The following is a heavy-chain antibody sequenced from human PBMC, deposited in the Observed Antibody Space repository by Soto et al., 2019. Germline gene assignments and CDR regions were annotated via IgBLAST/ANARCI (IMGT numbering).Heavy chain of an antibody. Sequence: QVQLVESGGGLVRPGGSLRLSCAACGFGFSDYYMSWIRQAPGKGLECISYISSSGRSTDYADSVKGRFTISRDNAKKSLYLEMNSLRVEDTAVYYCARRYYNDDYFDYWGQGTLLTVSS. D-gene: IGHD1-26*01. CDR3: ARRYYNDDYFDY. CDR1: GFGFSDYY. J-gene: IGHJ4*02. V-gene: IGHV3-11*06. CDR2: ISSSGRST.